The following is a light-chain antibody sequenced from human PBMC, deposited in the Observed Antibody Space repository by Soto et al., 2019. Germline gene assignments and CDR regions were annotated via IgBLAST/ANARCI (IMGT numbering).Light chain of an antibody. Sequence: DIQMTQSPSSLSASLGDRVTITCRASQNIDIFLYWYHQKPGRAPNLLIYGASTLQNGVPSRFSGSGSGTDFSLTISSLQPEDFGTYYCQQSYSAPPLTFGAGTKVDIK. CDR2: GAS. CDR1: QNIDIF. V-gene: IGKV1-39*01. J-gene: IGKJ4*01. CDR3: QQSYSAPPLT.